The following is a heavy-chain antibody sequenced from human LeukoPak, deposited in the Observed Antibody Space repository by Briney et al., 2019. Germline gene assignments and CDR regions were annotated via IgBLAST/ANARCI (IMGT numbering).Heavy chain of an antibody. V-gene: IGHV3-7*01. D-gene: IGHD1-26*01. CDR3: ARFDPNSGTYKDFDY. J-gene: IGHJ4*02. CDR2: IKQDGSEK. CDR1: GFTFSRYW. Sequence: GGSLRLSCAASGFTFSRYWMTWVRQAPGKGLEWVANIKQDGSEKSYVDSVKGRVTISRDNAKNSLYLQMSSLRAEDTALYYCARFDPNSGTYKDFDYWGQGTLVTVSS.